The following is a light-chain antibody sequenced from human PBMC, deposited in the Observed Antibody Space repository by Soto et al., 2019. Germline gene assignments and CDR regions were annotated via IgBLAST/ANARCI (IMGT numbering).Light chain of an antibody. V-gene: IGLV1-44*01. Sequence: QSVLTQPPSASGTPGQRVTISCSGSSSNIETNTVNWYKQLPGMSPKLLIHSDNQRPSGVPDRFSGSKSGTSASLAISGLQPVNGAVYYCAAWDDSLNGFSWVFGGGTKVTVL. CDR2: SDN. CDR1: SSNIETNT. J-gene: IGLJ3*02. CDR3: AAWDDSLNGFSWV.